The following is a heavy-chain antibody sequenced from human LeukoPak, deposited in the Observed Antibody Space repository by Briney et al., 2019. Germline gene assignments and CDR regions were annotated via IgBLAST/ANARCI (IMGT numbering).Heavy chain of an antibody. V-gene: IGHV4-39*07. J-gene: IGHJ4*02. CDR3: AREPGLAYYYDSSGYVDY. CDR1: GGSISSSSYY. D-gene: IGHD3-22*01. Sequence: SETLSLTCTVSGGSISSSSYYWGWIRQPPGKGLEWIGNIYYSGSTYYNPSLKSRVTISVDTSKNQFSLKLSSVTAADTAVYYCAREPGLAYYYDSSGYVDYWGQGTLVTVSS. CDR2: IYYSGST.